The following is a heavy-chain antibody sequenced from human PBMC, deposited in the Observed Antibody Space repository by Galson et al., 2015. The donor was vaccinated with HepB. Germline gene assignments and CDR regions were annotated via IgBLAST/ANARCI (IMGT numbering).Heavy chain of an antibody. V-gene: IGHV3-30*18. Sequence: SLRLSCAASGFTFSSYGMHWVRQAPGKGLEWVAVISYDGSNKYYADSVKGRFTISRDNSKNTLYLQMNSLRAEDTAVYYCAKEATVTGGFDYWGQGTLVTVSS. J-gene: IGHJ4*02. CDR2: ISYDGSNK. D-gene: IGHD4-17*01. CDR1: GFTFSSYG. CDR3: AKEATVTGGFDY.